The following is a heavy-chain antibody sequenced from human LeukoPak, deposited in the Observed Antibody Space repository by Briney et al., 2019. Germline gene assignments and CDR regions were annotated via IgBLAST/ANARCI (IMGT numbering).Heavy chain of an antibody. CDR2: IWYDGSNK. CDR3: ARELSGDQKDYYYYYGMDV. V-gene: IGHV3-33*08. J-gene: IGHJ6*02. CDR1: GFTFSSYA. D-gene: IGHD4-17*01. Sequence: GGSLRLSCAASGFTFSSYAMHWVRQAPGKGLEWVAVIWYDGSNKYYADSVKGRFTISRDNSKNTLYLQMNSLRAEDTAVYYCARELSGDQKDYYYYYGMDVWGQGNTVTVSS.